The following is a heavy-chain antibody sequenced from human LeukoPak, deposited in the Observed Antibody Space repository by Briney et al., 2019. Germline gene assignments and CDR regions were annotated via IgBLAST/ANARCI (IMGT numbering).Heavy chain of an antibody. V-gene: IGHV3-30*18. J-gene: IGHJ6*02. CDR1: GFTFSSYG. CDR2: ISYDGSNK. D-gene: IGHD3-22*01. Sequence: PGGSLRLSCAASGFTFSSYGMHWVRQAPGKGLEWVAVISYDGSNKYYADSVKGRFTISRDNSKNTLYLQMNSLRAEDTAVYYCAKEHYYDSSGYRSGPSYYYYGMDVWGQGTTVTVSS. CDR3: AKEHYYDSSGYRSGPSYYYYGMDV.